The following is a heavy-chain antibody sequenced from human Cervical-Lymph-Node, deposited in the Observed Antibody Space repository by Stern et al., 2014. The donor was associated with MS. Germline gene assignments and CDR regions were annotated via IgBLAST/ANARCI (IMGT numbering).Heavy chain of an antibody. D-gene: IGHD3-16*01. CDR3: ARGVGDY. CDR1: GFNFSSYW. CDR2: INRDGSDT. Sequence: EVQLLESGGGLVQPGGSLRLSCDASGFNFSSYWMHWVRQFPEKGLFWVSQINRDGSDTSYADSVKGRFSISRDNIRNMLYLRMTSLRAEDTAVYYCARGVGDYWGQGARVTVSS. J-gene: IGHJ4*02. V-gene: IGHV3-74*02.